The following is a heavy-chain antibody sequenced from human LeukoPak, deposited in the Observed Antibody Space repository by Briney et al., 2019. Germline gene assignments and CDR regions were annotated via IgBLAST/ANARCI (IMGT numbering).Heavy chain of an antibody. CDR1: GYTLTELS. V-gene: IGHV1-24*01. D-gene: IGHD1-20*01. Sequence: GASVKVFCKVSGYTLTELSMHWVRQAPGKGLEWMGGFDPEDGETIYAQKFQGRVTMTEDTSTDTAYMELSSLRSEDTAVYYCATDGSRYNWNPQMDYYWGQGTLVTVSS. J-gene: IGHJ4*02. CDR3: ATDGSRYNWNPQMDYY. CDR2: FDPEDGET.